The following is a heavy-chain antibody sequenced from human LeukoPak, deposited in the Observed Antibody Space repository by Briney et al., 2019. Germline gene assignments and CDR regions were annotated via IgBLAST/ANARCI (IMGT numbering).Heavy chain of an antibody. Sequence: SETLSLTCTVSGGSINSGNHYWGWIRQSPGKGLEWIGNIYYSGSTYYNPSLKSRVTLSIDTSKNQFSLKLSSVTAADTAVYYCARVAHCSSTSCYHYYYYYMGVWGKGTTVTVSS. J-gene: IGHJ6*03. CDR2: IYYSGST. CDR3: ARVAHCSSTSCYHYYYYYMGV. D-gene: IGHD2-2*01. CDR1: GGSINSGNHY. V-gene: IGHV4-39*07.